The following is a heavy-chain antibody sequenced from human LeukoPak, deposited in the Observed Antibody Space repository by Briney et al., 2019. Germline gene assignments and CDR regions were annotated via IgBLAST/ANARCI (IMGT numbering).Heavy chain of an antibody. CDR1: GGTFSSYA. Sequence: ASVKVSCKASGGTFSSYAISWVRQAPGQGLEWMGRIIPILGIANYAQKFQGRVTITADKSTSTAYMELSSPRSEDTAVYYCARGRYYDSTLDYWGQGTLVTVSS. CDR3: ARGRYYDSTLDY. D-gene: IGHD3-22*01. CDR2: IIPILGIA. J-gene: IGHJ4*02. V-gene: IGHV1-69*04.